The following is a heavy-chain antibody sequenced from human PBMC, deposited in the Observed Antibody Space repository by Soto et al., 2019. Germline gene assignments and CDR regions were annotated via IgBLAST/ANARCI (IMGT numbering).Heavy chain of an antibody. V-gene: IGHV3-30-3*01. Sequence: GGSLRLSCAASGFTVSSYAMHWVRQAPGKGLEWVAVISYDGSNKYYADSVKGRFTISRDNSKNTLYLQMNSLRAEDTAVYYCARVGVDTAMAYLDYWGQGALVTVSS. CDR1: GFTVSSYA. CDR2: ISYDGSNK. J-gene: IGHJ4*02. CDR3: ARVGVDTAMAYLDY. D-gene: IGHD5-18*01.